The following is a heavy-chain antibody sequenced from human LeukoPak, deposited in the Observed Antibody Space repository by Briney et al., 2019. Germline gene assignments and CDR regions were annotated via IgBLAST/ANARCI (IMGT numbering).Heavy chain of an antibody. V-gene: IGHV1-46*03. CDR2: INPSGGST. Sequence: GASVKVSCKASGYTFTSYYMHWVRQAPGQGLERMGIINPSGGSTSYAQKFQGRVTMTRDTSTSTVCMELSSLRSEDTAVYYCARGEMATASFGYWGQGTLVTVSS. J-gene: IGHJ4*02. CDR3: ARGEMATASFGY. CDR1: GYTFTSYY. D-gene: IGHD5-24*01.